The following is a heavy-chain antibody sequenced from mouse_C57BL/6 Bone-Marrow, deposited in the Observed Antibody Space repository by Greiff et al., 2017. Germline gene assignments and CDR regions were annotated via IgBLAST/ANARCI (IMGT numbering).Heavy chain of an antibody. CDR1: GYTFTSYW. V-gene: IGHV1-53*01. CDR3: AVYGGSFYWYFDV. Sequence: VQLQQPGTELVKPGASVKLSCKASGYTFTSYWMHWVKQRPGQGLEWIGNINPSNGGPNYNEKFKSKATLTVDKSSSTAYMQLSSLTSEDSSVYYGAVYGGSFYWYFDVWGTGTTVTVSS. D-gene: IGHD1-1*01. J-gene: IGHJ1*03. CDR2: INPSNGGP.